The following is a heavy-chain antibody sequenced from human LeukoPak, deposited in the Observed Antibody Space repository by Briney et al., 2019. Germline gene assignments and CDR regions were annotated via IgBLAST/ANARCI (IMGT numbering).Heavy chain of an antibody. D-gene: IGHD3-16*01. CDR2: IYYSGST. J-gene: IGHJ6*03. Sequence: SETLSLTCTVSGGSISSSNYCWGWSRQPPGKGLEWIGTIYYSGSTYYNPSLKSRVTISVDTPKNQFSLRLSSVTAADTAVYYCASINGGTPFYYYMDVWGKGTTVTVSS. V-gene: IGHV4-39*01. CDR1: GGSISSSNYC. CDR3: ASINGGTPFYYYMDV.